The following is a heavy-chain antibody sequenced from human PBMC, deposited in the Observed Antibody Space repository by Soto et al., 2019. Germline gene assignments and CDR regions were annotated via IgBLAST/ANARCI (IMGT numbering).Heavy chain of an antibody. CDR2: ISYDGSNK. V-gene: IGHV3-30*18. J-gene: IGHJ5*02. D-gene: IGHD2-2*01. Sequence: SLRLSCAASGFTFSSYGMHWVRQAPGKGLEWVAVISYDGSNKYYADSVKGRFTISRDNSKNTLYLQMNSLRAEDTAVYYCAKDLRSRYCSSASCSDYNWFDPWGQGTLVTVSS. CDR1: GFTFSSYG. CDR3: AKDLRSRYCSSASCSDYNWFDP.